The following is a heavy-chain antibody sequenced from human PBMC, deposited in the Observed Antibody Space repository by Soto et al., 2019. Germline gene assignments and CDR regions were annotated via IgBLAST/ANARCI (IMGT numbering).Heavy chain of an antibody. J-gene: IGHJ4*02. Sequence: QVQLVQSGAEVKKPGSSVKVSCKASGGTFSSYAISWVRQAPGQGLEWMGGIIPIFGTANYAQKFQGRVTITADESTSTAYMELSSLRSEDTVVYYCASNYYYDSSGYYRTLFDYWGQGTLVTVSS. CDR1: GGTFSSYA. V-gene: IGHV1-69*01. CDR3: ASNYYYDSSGYYRTLFDY. D-gene: IGHD3-22*01. CDR2: IIPIFGTA.